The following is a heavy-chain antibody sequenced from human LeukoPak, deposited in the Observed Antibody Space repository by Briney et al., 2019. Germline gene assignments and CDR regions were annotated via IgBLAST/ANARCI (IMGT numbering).Heavy chain of an antibody. V-gene: IGHV4-30-2*01. CDR2: IYHSGST. J-gene: IGHJ4*02. CDR3: ARLGSGDLDY. CDR1: GGSISSGDYY. Sequence: SQTLSLTCTVSGGSISSGDYYWSWIRQPPGKGLVWIGYIYHSGSTYYDPSLKSRVTISVDRSKNQFSLKLSSVTAADTAVYYCARLGSGDLDYWGQGTLVTVSS. D-gene: IGHD2-21*01.